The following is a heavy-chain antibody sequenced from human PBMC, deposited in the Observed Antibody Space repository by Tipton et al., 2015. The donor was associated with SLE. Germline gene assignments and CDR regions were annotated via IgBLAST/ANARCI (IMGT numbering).Heavy chain of an antibody. CDR3: ARGLPTWGAYVHFDS. V-gene: IGHV4-59*12. J-gene: IGHJ4*02. CDR1: GGSISNYC. Sequence: LRLSCTVSGGSISNYCWSWIRQPPGKGLEWIGYIDYRGSTNYNPSLKSRVTISLDTSQTQFSLTLKSVTAADTAVYFCARGLPTWGAYVHFDSWGQGTLVSVSS. CDR2: IDYRGST. D-gene: IGHD7-27*01.